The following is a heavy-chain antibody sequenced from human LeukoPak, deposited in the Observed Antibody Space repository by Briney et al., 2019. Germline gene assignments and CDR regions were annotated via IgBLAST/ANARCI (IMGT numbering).Heavy chain of an antibody. CDR1: GFTFSSYG. CDR2: ISYDGSNK. Sequence: PGGSLRLSCAASGFTFSSYGMHWVRQAPGKGLEWVAVISYDGSNKYYADSVKGRFTISRDNSKNTLYLQMNSLRAEDTAVYYCAKEDCSGTSCYAGYFDYWGQGTLVTVSS. D-gene: IGHD2-2*01. CDR3: AKEDCSGTSCYAGYFDY. J-gene: IGHJ4*02. V-gene: IGHV3-30*18.